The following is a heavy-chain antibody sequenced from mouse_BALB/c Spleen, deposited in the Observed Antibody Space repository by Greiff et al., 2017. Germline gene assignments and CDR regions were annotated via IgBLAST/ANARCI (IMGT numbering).Heavy chain of an antibody. V-gene: IGHV1-7*01. CDR1: GYTFTSYW. J-gene: IGHJ2*01. CDR3: ASYYGNYFDY. Sequence: VKLQESGAELAKPGASVKMSCKASGYTFTSYWMHWVKQRPGQGLEWIGYINPSTGYTEYNQKFKDKATLTADKSSSTAYMQLSSLTSEDSAVYYCASYYGNYFDYWGQGTTLTVSS. D-gene: IGHD1-1*02. CDR2: INPSTGYT.